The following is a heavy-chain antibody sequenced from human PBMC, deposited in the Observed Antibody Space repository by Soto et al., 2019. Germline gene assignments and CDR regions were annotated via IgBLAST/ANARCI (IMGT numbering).Heavy chain of an antibody. V-gene: IGHV3-72*01. CDR3: VRTSHYGSGSWNFDY. CDR2: TRNKANSYST. J-gene: IGHJ4*02. Sequence: EVQLVESGGGLVQPGGSLRLSCAASGFTFSDHYMDWVRQGPGKGLEWVGRTRNKANSYSTEYAASVRGRFTISRDESTNSLYLQMNSLKTEDTAVYYCVRTSHYGSGSWNFDYWGQGTLVTVSS. D-gene: IGHD3-10*01. CDR1: GFTFSDHY.